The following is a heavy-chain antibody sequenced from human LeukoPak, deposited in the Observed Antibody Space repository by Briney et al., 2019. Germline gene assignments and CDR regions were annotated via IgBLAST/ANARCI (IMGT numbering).Heavy chain of an antibody. V-gene: IGHV3-43D*03. CDR1: GFTFDDYA. CDR2: ISWDGGST. J-gene: IGHJ4*02. Sequence: GGSLRLSCAASGFTFDDYAMHWVRQAPGKGLEWVSLISWDGGSTYYADSVKGRFTISRDNAKNSLYLQMNSLRAEDAAVYYCAGEPIVTAGIVGYYWGQGTLATVSS. CDR3: AGEPIVTAGIVGYY. D-gene: IGHD2-2*01.